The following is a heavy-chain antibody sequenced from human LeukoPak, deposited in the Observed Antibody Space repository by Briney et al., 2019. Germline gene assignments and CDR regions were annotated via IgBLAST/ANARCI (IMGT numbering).Heavy chain of an antibody. CDR1: GDSVSSNSAA. V-gene: IGHV6-1*01. CDR2: TYYRSKWYN. J-gene: IGHJ4*02. Sequence: PSQTLSLTCAISGDSVSSNSAAWHWIRQSPSRGLEWLGRTYYRSKWYNDYAVSVKSRITINPDTSKNQFSLQLNSVTPEDTAVYYCARERRFAYYDSSGYYNFDYWGQGTLVTVSS. D-gene: IGHD3-22*01. CDR3: ARERRFAYYDSSGYYNFDY.